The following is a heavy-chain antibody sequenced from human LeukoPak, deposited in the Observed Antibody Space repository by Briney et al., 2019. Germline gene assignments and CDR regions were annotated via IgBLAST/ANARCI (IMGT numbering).Heavy chain of an antibody. Sequence: GGSLRLSCAASGFTSSSYSMNWVRQAPGKGLEWVSSISSSSSYIYYADSVKGRFTISRDNAKNSLYLQMNSLRAEDTAVYYCARESKSVYYDSSGYSPLDYWGQGTLVTVSS. CDR2: ISSSSSYI. D-gene: IGHD3-22*01. V-gene: IGHV3-21*01. CDR1: GFTSSSYS. J-gene: IGHJ4*02. CDR3: ARESKSVYYDSSGYSPLDY.